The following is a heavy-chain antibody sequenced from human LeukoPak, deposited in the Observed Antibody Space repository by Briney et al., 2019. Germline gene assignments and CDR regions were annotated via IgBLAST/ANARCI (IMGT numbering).Heavy chain of an antibody. CDR2: ISSSSSYI. CDR1: GLTFSSYS. J-gene: IGHJ3*02. D-gene: IGHD3-22*01. CDR3: ASAITMIVDDAFDI. V-gene: IGHV3-21*01. Sequence: GGSLRLSCAASGLTFSSYSMNWVRQAPGKGLEWVSSISSSSSYIYYADSVKGRFTISRDNAKNSLYLQMNSLRAEDTAVYYCASAITMIVDDAFDIWGQGTMVTVSS.